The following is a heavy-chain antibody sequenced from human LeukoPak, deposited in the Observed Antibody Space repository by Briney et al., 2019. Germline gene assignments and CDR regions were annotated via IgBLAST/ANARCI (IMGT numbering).Heavy chain of an antibody. CDR1: GFTVSSNY. CDR3: ARGTGSSAPTLDY. J-gene: IGHJ4*02. CDR2: IYSGGST. V-gene: IGHV3-53*01. D-gene: IGHD6-6*01. Sequence: PGGSLRLSCAASGFTVSSNYMSWVRQAPGKGLEWVSVIYSGGSTYYADSVKGRFTISRDNSKNTLYLQMNSLRAEDTAVYYCARGTGSSAPTLDYWGQGTLVTVSS.